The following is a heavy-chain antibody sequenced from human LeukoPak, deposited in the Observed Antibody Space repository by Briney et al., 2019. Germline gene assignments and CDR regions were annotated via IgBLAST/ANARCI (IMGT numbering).Heavy chain of an antibody. CDR2: IYPGDSDT. CDR3: ARRPEFGLDAFDI. D-gene: IGHD3-10*01. J-gene: IGHJ3*02. V-gene: IGHV5-51*01. Sequence: GESLKISCKGSGYSFTSYWIGWVREMPGKGLEWMGIIYPGDSDTRYSPSFQGQVTISADKSISTAYLQWSSLKASDTAMYYRARRPEFGLDAFDIWGQGTMVTVSS. CDR1: GYSFTSYW.